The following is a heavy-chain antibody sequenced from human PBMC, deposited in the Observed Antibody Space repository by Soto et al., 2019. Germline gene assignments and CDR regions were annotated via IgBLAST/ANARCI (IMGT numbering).Heavy chain of an antibody. CDR3: AGPAPGPTIAARSYYYGMDV. J-gene: IGHJ6*02. D-gene: IGHD6-6*01. V-gene: IGHV1-69*12. CDR1: GGTFSSYA. Sequence: QVQLVQSGAEVKKPGSSVKVSCKASGGTFSSYAISWVRQAPGQGLEWMGGIIPIFGTANYAQKFQGRVTITADESQSPDYLELSRLQSEATAVYYCAGPAPGPTIAARSYYYGMDVWGQGTTVTVSS. CDR2: IIPIFGTA.